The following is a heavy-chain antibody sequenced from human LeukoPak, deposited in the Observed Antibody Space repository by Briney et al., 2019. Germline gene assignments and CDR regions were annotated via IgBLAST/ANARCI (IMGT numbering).Heavy chain of an antibody. CDR2: INAGNGNT. D-gene: IGHD3-22*01. CDR3: ARSYYYDSSGYYEASFDY. V-gene: IGHV1-3*01. J-gene: IGHJ4*02. CDR1: GYTFTSYA. Sequence: ASVKVSCKASGYTFTSYAMHWVRQAPGQRLEWMGWINAGNGNTKYSQKFQGRVTITRYTSASTAYMELSSLRSEDTAVYYCARSYYYDSSGYYEASFDYWGQGTLVTVSS.